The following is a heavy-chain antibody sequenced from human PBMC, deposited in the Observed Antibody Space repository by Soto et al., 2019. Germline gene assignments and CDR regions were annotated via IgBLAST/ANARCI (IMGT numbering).Heavy chain of an antibody. CDR2: ISGSGGTT. D-gene: IGHD3-10*01. Sequence: GGSLRLSCAASGFTFSSYAMSWVRQAPGKGLEWVSAISGSGGTTYYADSVKGRFTISRDNSKNTLYLQMNSLRAEDTAVYYCAKDTMVRGVIGYWGQGTLVTVSS. J-gene: IGHJ4*02. CDR1: GFTFSSYA. CDR3: AKDTMVRGVIGY. V-gene: IGHV3-23*01.